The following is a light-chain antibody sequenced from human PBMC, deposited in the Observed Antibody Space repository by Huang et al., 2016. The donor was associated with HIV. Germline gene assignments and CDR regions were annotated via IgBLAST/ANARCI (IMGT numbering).Light chain of an antibody. CDR2: DAS. Sequence: EIVLTQSPATLSLSPGERATLSCRASQSISSYFACYQQKPGQAPRLLIYDASNRATGVPARFSGSGSGTDFTLTISSLEPEDFAVYYCQQRSNWPPEGTFGQGTKVEIK. CDR3: QQRSNWPPEGT. V-gene: IGKV3-11*01. CDR1: QSISSY. J-gene: IGKJ1*01.